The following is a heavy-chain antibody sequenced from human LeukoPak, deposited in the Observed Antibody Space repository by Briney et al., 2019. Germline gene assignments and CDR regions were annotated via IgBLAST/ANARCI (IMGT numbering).Heavy chain of an antibody. V-gene: IGHV1-69*05. J-gene: IGHJ3*02. Sequence: GASVKVSCKASGGTFSSYAISWVRQAPGQGLEWMGGIIPIFGTANYAQKFQGRVTITTDESTSTAYMELSSLRSEDTAVYYCARGVAASYDAFDIWGQGTMVTVSS. CDR2: IIPIFGTA. D-gene: IGHD2-15*01. CDR3: ARGVAASYDAFDI. CDR1: GGTFSSYA.